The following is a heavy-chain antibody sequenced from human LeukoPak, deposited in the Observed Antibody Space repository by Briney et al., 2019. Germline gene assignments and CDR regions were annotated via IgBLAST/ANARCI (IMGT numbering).Heavy chain of an antibody. Sequence: GGSLRLSCAASGFTFSSYAMHWVRQAPGKGLEWVAVISYEGSNKYYADSVKGRFTISRDNSKNTLYLQMNSLRAEDTAVYYCARDQQDIVVVVAATGPDYWGQGTLVTVSS. V-gene: IGHV3-30*01. CDR2: ISYEGSNK. CDR3: ARDQQDIVVVVAATGPDY. CDR1: GFTFSSYA. D-gene: IGHD2-15*01. J-gene: IGHJ4*02.